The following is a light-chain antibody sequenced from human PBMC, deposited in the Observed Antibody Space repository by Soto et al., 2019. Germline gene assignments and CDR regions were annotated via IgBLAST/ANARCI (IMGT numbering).Light chain of an antibody. V-gene: IGLV2-11*01. Sequence: QSVLTQPRSVSGSPGQSVTISCTGTSSDVGGFNYVSWYQQHPGKDPKLMIYDVSERPSGVPDRFSGSKSGNTASLTISGIQADDEADYYCCSYAGTYTYVFGTGTKLTVL. J-gene: IGLJ1*01. CDR1: SSDVGGFNY. CDR3: CSYAGTYTYV. CDR2: DVS.